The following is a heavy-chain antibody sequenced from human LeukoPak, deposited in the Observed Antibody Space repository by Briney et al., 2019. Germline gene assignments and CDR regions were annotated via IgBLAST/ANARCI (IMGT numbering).Heavy chain of an antibody. D-gene: IGHD4-23*01. CDR2: IYSGGST. Sequence: GGSLRLSCAASGFTVSSNYMSWVRQAPGKGLEWVSVIYSGGSTYYADSVKGRFTISRDNSKNTLYLQMNSLRAEDTAVYYCAKDETTVVTYFDYWGQGTLVTVSS. CDR3: AKDETTVVTYFDY. CDR1: GFTVSSNY. J-gene: IGHJ4*02. V-gene: IGHV3-53*01.